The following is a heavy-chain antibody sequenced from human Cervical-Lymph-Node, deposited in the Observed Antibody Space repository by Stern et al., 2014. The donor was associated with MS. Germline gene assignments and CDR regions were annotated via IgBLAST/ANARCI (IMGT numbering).Heavy chain of an antibody. CDR2: VSYDGSDE. CDR1: GFTFSYST. J-gene: IGHJ6*02. CDR3: ARDRTVTTYYYYYGMDV. V-gene: IGHV3-30*04. Sequence: VQLKESGGGVVQPGRSLRLSCAASGFTFSYSTMHWVRQAPGKGLEWVATVSYDGSDEYYPDSVKGRFTISRDNSKNTLYLQVNSLRAEDTGVYFCARDRTVTTYYYYYGMDVWGQGTTVTVSS. D-gene: IGHD4-11*01.